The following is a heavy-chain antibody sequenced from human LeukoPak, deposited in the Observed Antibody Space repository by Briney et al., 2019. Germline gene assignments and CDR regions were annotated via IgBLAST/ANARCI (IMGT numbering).Heavy chain of an antibody. V-gene: IGHV4-59*08. Sequence: SETLSLTCTVSAGSISSYYWSWIRQPPGKGLEWIGYIYYSGSTNYNPSLKSRVTISVDTSKNQFSLKLSSVTAADTAVYYCARRAVSQGMVYYFDYWGQGTLVTVSS. J-gene: IGHJ4*02. CDR3: ARRAVSQGMVYYFDY. CDR1: AGSISSYY. CDR2: IYYSGST. D-gene: IGHD2-8*01.